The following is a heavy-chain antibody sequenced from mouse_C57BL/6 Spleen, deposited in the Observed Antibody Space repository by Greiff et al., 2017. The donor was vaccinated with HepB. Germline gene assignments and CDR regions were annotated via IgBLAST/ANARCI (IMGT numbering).Heavy chain of an antibody. CDR1: GYTFTSYW. CDR3: ARFTTDDY. V-gene: IGHV1-55*01. J-gene: IGHJ2*01. D-gene: IGHD1-1*01. Sequence: VQLQQPGAELVKPGASVKMSCKASGYTFTSYWITWVKQRPGQGLEWIGDIYPGSGSTNYNEKFKSKATLTVDTSSSPAYMQLSSLTSADTAVYYCARFTTDDYWGQGTTLTVSS. CDR2: IYPGSGST.